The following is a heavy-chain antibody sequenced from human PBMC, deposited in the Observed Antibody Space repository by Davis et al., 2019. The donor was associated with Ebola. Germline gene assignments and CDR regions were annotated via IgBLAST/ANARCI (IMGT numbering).Heavy chain of an antibody. CDR2: ISAYNGNT. CDR1: GYTFTSYG. V-gene: IGHV1-18*01. J-gene: IGHJ4*02. D-gene: IGHD3-22*01. Sequence: ASVKVSCKASGYTFTSYGISWVRQAPGQGLEWMGWISAYNGNTNYAQKLQGRVTMTTDTSTSTAYMELRSLRSEDTALYYCARGYYYDSSGYYGSNYWGQGTLVTVSS. CDR3: ARGYYYDSSGYYGSNY.